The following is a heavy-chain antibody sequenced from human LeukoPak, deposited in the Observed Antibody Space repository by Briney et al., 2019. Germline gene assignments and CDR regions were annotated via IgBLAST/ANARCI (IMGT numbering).Heavy chain of an antibody. CDR1: GYTFTSYG. Sequence: ASVKVSCKASGYTFTSYGITWVRQAPGQGLEWIGWISTYNGNTNYAQKLQGRVTMTKDTSTSTAYMELRSLKSDDTAVYYCARDSAVITIFGVVSVYFDYWGQGTLVTVSS. V-gene: IGHV1-18*01. CDR3: ARDSAVITIFGVVSVYFDY. CDR2: ISTYNGNT. D-gene: IGHD3-3*01. J-gene: IGHJ4*02.